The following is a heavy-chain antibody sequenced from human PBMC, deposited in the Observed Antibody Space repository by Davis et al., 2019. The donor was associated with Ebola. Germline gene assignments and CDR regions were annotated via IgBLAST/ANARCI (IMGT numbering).Heavy chain of an antibody. CDR3: ARLGVVTHFDY. V-gene: IGHV3-13*01. CDR2: IGTVGDT. D-gene: IGHD3-3*01. Sequence: PGGSLRLSCAASGFTFSSYDMHWVRQGTGKGLEWVSGIGTVGDTYYPDSVKGRFTISRDNSKNSLYLQMNSLRAEDTAVYYCARLGVVTHFDYWGQGTLVTVSS. CDR1: GFTFSSYD. J-gene: IGHJ4*02.